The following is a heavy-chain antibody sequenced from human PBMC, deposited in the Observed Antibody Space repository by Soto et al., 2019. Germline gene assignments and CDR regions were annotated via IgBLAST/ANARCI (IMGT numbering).Heavy chain of an antibody. CDR3: ARVDGVYRYX. D-gene: IGHD2-8*01. V-gene: IGHV3-21*01. Sequence: GGSLRLSFAASGFTFNSYTMNWVRQAPGKGLEWVSSITSSSSHIFYAYSVKGRFTISRDNTRNSLFLKMNSLGADDTAVYYCARVDGVYRYXWGQGTLVTVSX. J-gene: IGHJ4*02. CDR2: ITSSSSHI. CDR1: GFTFNSYT.